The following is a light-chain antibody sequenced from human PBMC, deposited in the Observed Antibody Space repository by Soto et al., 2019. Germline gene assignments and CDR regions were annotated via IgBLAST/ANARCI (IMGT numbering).Light chain of an antibody. CDR3: QQTHSTPQS. CDR1: QSIITY. Sequence: DIQMTQSPSSLSASVGDRVTITCRASQSIITYLNWYQQKPGKAPKLLIHGASSLQSGVPSRFSGSGYGTDFSLTINRLQPEDFASFYCQQTHSTPQSFGGGTKVEIK. J-gene: IGKJ4*01. CDR2: GAS. V-gene: IGKV1-39*01.